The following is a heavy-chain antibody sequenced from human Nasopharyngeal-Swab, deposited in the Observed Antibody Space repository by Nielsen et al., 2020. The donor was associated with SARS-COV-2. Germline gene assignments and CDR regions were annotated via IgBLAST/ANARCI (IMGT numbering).Heavy chain of an antibody. V-gene: IGHV3-74*01. Sequence: GESLKISCAASGFTFSSYWMHWVRQAPGKGLVWVSRINSEGSSTSYADSVKGRFTISRDNAKNSLYLQMNSLRAEDTAVYYCARGQVVPAAIRYNWFDPWGQGTLVTVSS. CDR3: ARGQVVPAAIRYNWFDP. CDR1: GFTFSSYW. CDR2: INSEGSST. D-gene: IGHD2-2*01. J-gene: IGHJ5*02.